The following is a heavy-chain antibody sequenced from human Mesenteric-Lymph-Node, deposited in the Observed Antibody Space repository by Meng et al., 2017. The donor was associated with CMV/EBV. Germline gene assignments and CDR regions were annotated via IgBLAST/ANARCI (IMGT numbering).Heavy chain of an antibody. D-gene: IGHD3-3*01. J-gene: IGHJ4*02. Sequence: ASVKVSCKASGYTFTGYYMHWVRQAPGQGLEWMGWINPNSGGTNYAQKFQGRVTMTRDTSISTAYMELSRLRSDDTAVYYCARGGGEGYYDFWSGYPSGGDYFDYWGQGTLVTVSS. CDR3: ARGGGEGYYDFWSGYPSGGDYFDY. CDR1: GYTFTGYY. V-gene: IGHV1-2*02. CDR2: INPNSGGT.